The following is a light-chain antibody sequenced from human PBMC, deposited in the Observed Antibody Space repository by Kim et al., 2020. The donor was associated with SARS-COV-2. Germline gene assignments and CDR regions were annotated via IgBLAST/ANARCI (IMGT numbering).Light chain of an antibody. CDR1: ENVAAK. Sequence: SPGERVTLSCRASENVAAKLAWYQQKPGQAPRLLIYDASTRATDIPSRFSGSGSGTDFTLTISSLQSEDFAIYYCKQYSQWPPWTFGQGTKVDIK. V-gene: IGKV3-15*01. CDR2: DAS. CDR3: KQYSQWPPWT. J-gene: IGKJ1*01.